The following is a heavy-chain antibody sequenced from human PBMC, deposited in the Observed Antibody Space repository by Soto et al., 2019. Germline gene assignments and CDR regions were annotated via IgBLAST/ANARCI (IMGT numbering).Heavy chain of an antibody. CDR2: IRSKAYGGTT. CDR3: TSGVPPYYGMDV. CDR1: VFTFVDYA. V-gene: IGHV3-49*04. J-gene: IGHJ6*02. D-gene: IGHD3-10*01. Sequence: PGWSLRLACTSSVFTFVDYAMSWVRQAPGKGLEWVGFIRSKAYGGTTEYAASVKGRFTISRDDSKSIAYLQMNSLKTEDTAVYYCTSGVPPYYGMDVWGQGTTVTVSS.